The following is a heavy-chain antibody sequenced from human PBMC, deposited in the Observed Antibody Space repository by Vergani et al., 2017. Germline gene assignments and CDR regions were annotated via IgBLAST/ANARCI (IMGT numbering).Heavy chain of an antibody. CDR2: IYYSGST. CDR1: GGSISSGGYY. Sequence: QVQLQESGPGLVKPSQTLSLTCTVSGGSISSGGYYWSWIRQHPGKGLEWIGYIYYSGSTYYNPSLKSRVTISVDTSKNQFSLKLSSVTAADTAVYYCAREPYYDFWSGGGAHACDIWGQGTMVTVSS. J-gene: IGHJ3*02. D-gene: IGHD3-3*01. V-gene: IGHV4-31*03. CDR3: AREPYYDFWSGGGAHACDI.